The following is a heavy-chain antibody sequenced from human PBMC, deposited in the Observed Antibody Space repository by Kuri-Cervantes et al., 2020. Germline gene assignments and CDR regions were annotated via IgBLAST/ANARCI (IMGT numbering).Heavy chain of an antibody. J-gene: IGHJ5*02. Sequence: SETLSLTCTVSGGSISTSSSYWGWIRQPPGKGLEWIGSIFYSGSTNYNPSLKSRVTISVDTSKNQFSLKLSSVTAADTAVYYCARVRYYDFWSGYYVSRGWFDPWGQGTLVTVSS. CDR3: ARVRYYDFWSGYYVSRGWFDP. V-gene: IGHV4-39*07. CDR1: GGSISTSSSY. D-gene: IGHD3-3*01. CDR2: IFYSGST.